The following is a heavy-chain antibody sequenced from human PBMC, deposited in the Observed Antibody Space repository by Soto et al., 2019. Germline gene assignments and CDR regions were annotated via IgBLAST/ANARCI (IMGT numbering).Heavy chain of an antibody. CDR1: GFTFSTYW. J-gene: IGHJ4*02. Sequence: GGSLRLSCAASGFTFSTYWMHWIRQAPGKGLEWVAVISYDGSNKYYADSVKGRFTISRDNSKNTLYLQMNSLRAEDTAVYYCAKGNGGLDYWGQGTLVTVSS. CDR2: ISYDGSNK. V-gene: IGHV3-30*18. CDR3: AKGNGGLDY. D-gene: IGHD1-1*01.